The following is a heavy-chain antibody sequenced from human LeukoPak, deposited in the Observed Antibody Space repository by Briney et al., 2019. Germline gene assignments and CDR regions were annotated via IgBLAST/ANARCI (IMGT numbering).Heavy chain of an antibody. CDR1: GFTFSNYA. Sequence: GGSLRLSCSASGFTFSNYAMSWFRQAPGKGLEWVGFIRSKGYGGATEYAVSVKGRFTISRDDSKSIAYLQMKSLKNEDTAVYYCTRRLRGGYFDYWGQGTLVAVSS. J-gene: IGHJ4*02. V-gene: IGHV3-49*03. D-gene: IGHD5-12*01. CDR3: TRRLRGGYFDY. CDR2: IRSKGYGGAT.